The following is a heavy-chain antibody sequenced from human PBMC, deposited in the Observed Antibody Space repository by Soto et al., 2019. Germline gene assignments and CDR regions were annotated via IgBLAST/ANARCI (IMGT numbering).Heavy chain of an antibody. CDR2: IKRKSDGGTT. CDR3: ASRPHSGSYSAFDY. Sequence: GGSLRLSCAVSGFTFSDAWMSWVRQAPGKGLEWVGRIKRKSDGGTTDYAAPVQDRFTISRDDSRNTVYLQMNSLRSEDTAVYYCASRPHSGSYSAFDYWGQGTLVTVSS. J-gene: IGHJ4*02. CDR1: GFTFSDAW. D-gene: IGHD1-26*01. V-gene: IGHV3-15*01.